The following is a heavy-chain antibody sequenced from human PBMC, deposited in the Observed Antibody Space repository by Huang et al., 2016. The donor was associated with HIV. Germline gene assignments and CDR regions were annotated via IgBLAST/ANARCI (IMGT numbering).Heavy chain of an antibody. CDR3: AKIISNWPLYYMDV. J-gene: IGHJ6*03. D-gene: IGHD6-13*01. CDR1: GCSFSDYA. CDR2: IGVSGTP. Sequence: EVQLLESGGGLVQAGGCQRLAFAASGCSFSDYAMTWVRQAPGRGLEWVSAIGVSGTPYYRDSVKGRFTISRDNSKNTLFLQTNSLRVEDTAVYYCAKIISNWPLYYMDVWGKGTTVTVSS. V-gene: IGHV3-23*01.